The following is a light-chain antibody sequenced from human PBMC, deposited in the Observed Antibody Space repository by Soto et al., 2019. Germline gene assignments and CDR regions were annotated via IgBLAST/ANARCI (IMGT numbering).Light chain of an antibody. CDR2: GAS. Sequence: EIVMTQPPATLSVSPGERATLSCRASQSVSNKLAWYQQKPGQAPRLLIYGASTGATGTPSRFTGSGSGTEFTLTISSLQSEDSAVYYCQQYNYGGTFGQGTKVEIK. CDR1: QSVSNK. CDR3: QQYNYGGT. J-gene: IGKJ1*01. V-gene: IGKV3-15*01.